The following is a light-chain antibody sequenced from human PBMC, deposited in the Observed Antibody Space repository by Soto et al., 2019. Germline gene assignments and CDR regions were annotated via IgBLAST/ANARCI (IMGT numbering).Light chain of an antibody. CDR3: TSFTSSSTQV. CDR2: EVS. V-gene: IGLV2-14*01. J-gene: IGLJ1*01. Sequence: QSVLTQPASVSGSPGQSITISCTGTSGDVDAFDYVSWYQQHPGKAPKLMIFEVSDRPSGVSDRFSGSKSGSTASLTIYGVQAEDEADYFCTSFTSSSTQVFGHGTKVTVL. CDR1: SGDVDAFDY.